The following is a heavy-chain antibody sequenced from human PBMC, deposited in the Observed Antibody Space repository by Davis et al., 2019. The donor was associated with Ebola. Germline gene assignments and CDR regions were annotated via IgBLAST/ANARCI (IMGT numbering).Heavy chain of an antibody. J-gene: IGHJ6*04. V-gene: IGHV3-74*01. CDR2: INSDGSST. Sequence: HTGGSLRLSCAASGFTFSSYWMHWVRQAPGKGLVWVSRINSDGSSTSYADSVKGRFTISRDNAKNSVYLEMNSLRAEDTAVYYCARRPEYCSSATCRSNKNYYYFGMDVWGNGTTVTVSS. CDR1: GFTFSSYW. D-gene: IGHD2-2*01. CDR3: ARRPEYCSSATCRSNKNYYYFGMDV.